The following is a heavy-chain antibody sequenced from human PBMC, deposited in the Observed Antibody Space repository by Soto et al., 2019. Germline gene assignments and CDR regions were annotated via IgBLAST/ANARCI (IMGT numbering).Heavy chain of an antibody. V-gene: IGHV1-18*01. Sequence: ASVKVSCKASGYTFTSYGISWVRQAPGQGLEWMGWISAYNGNTNYAQKLQGRVTMTTDTSTSTAYMELRSLRSDDTAVYYCARDWDYYDSSGYYLSGYWGRGTLVTVSS. J-gene: IGHJ4*02. CDR2: ISAYNGNT. CDR3: ARDWDYYDSSGYYLSGY. CDR1: GYTFTSYG. D-gene: IGHD3-22*01.